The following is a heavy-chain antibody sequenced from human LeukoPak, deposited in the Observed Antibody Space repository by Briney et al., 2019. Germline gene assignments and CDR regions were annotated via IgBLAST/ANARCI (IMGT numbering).Heavy chain of an antibody. CDR2: INHSGST. CDR3: ARFSGSGSYYFDY. V-gene: IGHV4-34*01. J-gene: IGHJ4*02. Sequence: SETLSLTCAVYGGSFSGYYWSWIRQPPGKGLEWIGEINHSGSTNYNPSLKSRVTISADTSKNQFSQKLSSVTAADTAVYYCARFSGSGSYYFDYWGQGTLVTVSS. D-gene: IGHD1-26*01. CDR1: GGSFSGYY.